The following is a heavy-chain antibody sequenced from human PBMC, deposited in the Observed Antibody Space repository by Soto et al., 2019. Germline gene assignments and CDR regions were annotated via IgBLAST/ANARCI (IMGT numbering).Heavy chain of an antibody. CDR2: IIPLFGTA. CDR1: GGTFSTYA. Sequence: QVQLEQSGAEVKQPGSSVRVSCKTSGGTFSTYAINWVRQAPGQGLEWMGAIIPLFGTADYSQKFQGRVTITADESTITAYMELSSLRSDDTAVYFCARPKGTYSSGYYSFDFWGQGTLVTVSS. CDR3: ARPKGTYSSGYYSFDF. V-gene: IGHV1-69*01. D-gene: IGHD6-19*01. J-gene: IGHJ4*02.